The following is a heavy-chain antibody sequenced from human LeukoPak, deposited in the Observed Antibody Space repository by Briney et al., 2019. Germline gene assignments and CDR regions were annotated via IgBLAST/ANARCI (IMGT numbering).Heavy chain of an antibody. Sequence: SVKVSCKASGGTFSSYAISWVRQAPGQGLEWMGGIIPIFGTANYAQKFQGRVTITADKSTSTAYMELSSLRSEDTAVYYCARDVSDCSGGSCYSYFDYWGQGTLVTVSS. D-gene: IGHD2-15*01. CDR2: IIPIFGTA. CDR3: ARDVSDCSGGSCYSYFDY. CDR1: GGTFSSYA. V-gene: IGHV1-69*06. J-gene: IGHJ4*02.